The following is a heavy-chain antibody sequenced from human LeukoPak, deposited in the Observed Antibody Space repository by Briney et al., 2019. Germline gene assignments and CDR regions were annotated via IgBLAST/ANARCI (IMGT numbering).Heavy chain of an antibody. J-gene: IGHJ6*02. V-gene: IGHV3-33*08. Sequence: GGSLRLSCAASGFTFSNAWMNWVRQAPGKGLEWVAVIWYDGSNEYFADSVKGRFTISRDNSKNILYLQMNSLRAEDTAVYYCARDIASTRMDVWGQGTTVSVSS. D-gene: IGHD2-15*01. CDR3: ARDIASTRMDV. CDR2: IWYDGSNE. CDR1: GFTFSNAW.